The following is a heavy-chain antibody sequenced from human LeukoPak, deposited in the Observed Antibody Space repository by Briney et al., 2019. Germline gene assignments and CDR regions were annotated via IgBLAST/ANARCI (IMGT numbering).Heavy chain of an antibody. Sequence: ASVKVSCKASGGTFTSYYMHWVRQAPGQGLEWMGVIYPSGGSTSYAQKFQGRVTMTRDTSTSTAYMELSSLRSEDTAVYYCASSSGGSYEDWFDPWGQGTLVTVSS. D-gene: IGHD1-26*01. CDR3: ASSSGGSYEDWFDP. CDR2: IYPSGGST. CDR1: GGTFTSYY. J-gene: IGHJ5*02. V-gene: IGHV1-46*01.